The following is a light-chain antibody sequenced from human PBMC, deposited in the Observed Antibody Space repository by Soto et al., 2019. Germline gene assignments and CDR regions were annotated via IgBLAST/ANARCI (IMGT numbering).Light chain of an antibody. V-gene: IGKV1-5*03. Sequence: DIQMTQSPSTLSASVGDRVTITCRASQSISSWLAWYQQKPGKAPKLMIYKASSVESGVPSRFSGSGSGTEFTLTISSLQPDDFATYYCQQYNSYPWTFGQGTKVEIK. CDR3: QQYNSYPWT. CDR1: QSISSW. CDR2: KAS. J-gene: IGKJ1*01.